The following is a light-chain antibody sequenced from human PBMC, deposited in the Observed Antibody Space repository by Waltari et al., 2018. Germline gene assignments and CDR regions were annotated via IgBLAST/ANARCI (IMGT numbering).Light chain of an antibody. V-gene: IGKV2-30*01. CDR2: KVS. CDR3: MEGAQWYT. Sequence: EVVLTQSPISLSVTLGGSASGSCRSSQSHAFSDGKTYLTWFHQRPGQSPMRLIYKVSNRESGVPDRISGSGSGTDFALKISRVEAEDVGVYYCMEGAQWYTFGQGTKLEIK. CDR1: QSHAFSDGKTY. J-gene: IGKJ2*01.